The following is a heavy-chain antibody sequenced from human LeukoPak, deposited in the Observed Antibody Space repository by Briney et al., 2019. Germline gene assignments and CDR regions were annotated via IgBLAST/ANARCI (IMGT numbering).Heavy chain of an antibody. V-gene: IGHV4-61*08. J-gene: IGHJ6*02. Sequence: PSETLSLTCTVSGGSVNTADYYWSWIRQPPGKALEWIGYIYYTGTTKYNPSLKSRATISLDTSKNQFSLKLTSVTAADTALFFCARGYDIDVWGQGTTVTVSS. CDR3: ARGYDIDV. CDR2: IYYTGTT. CDR1: GGSVNTADYY.